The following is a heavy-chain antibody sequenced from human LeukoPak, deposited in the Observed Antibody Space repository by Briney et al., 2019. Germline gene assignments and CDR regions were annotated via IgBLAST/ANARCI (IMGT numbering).Heavy chain of an antibody. CDR3: AREVPGAMNAFDI. CDR1: GFTVSSNY. D-gene: IGHD2-2*01. V-gene: IGHV3-74*01. J-gene: IGHJ3*02. Sequence: PGGSLRLSCAASGFTVSSNYMSWVRQAPGKGLVWVSRINTDGSSTSYADSVRGRFIISRDNAKNSLYLQMDSLRAEDTALYYCAREVPGAMNAFDIWGQGTMVTVSS. CDR2: INTDGSST.